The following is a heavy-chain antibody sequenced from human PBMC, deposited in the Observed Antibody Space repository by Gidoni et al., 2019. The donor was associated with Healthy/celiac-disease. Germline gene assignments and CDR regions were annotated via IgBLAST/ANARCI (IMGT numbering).Heavy chain of an antibody. V-gene: IGHV3-30*18. J-gene: IGHJ4*02. D-gene: IGHD3-10*01. CDR1: GFTFSSYG. Sequence: QVQLVESGGGVVKPGRSLRLSCAASGFTFSSYGMHWVRQAPGKGLEWVAVISYDGSNKSYADSVKGRFTISRDNSKNTLYLQMNSLRAADTAVYYCAKPYYYGSGSSPPFDYWGQGTLVTVSS. CDR3: AKPYYYGSGSSPPFDY. CDR2: ISYDGSNK.